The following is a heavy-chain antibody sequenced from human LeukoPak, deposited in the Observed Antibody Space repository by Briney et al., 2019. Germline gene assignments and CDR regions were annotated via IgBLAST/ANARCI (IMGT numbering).Heavy chain of an antibody. CDR2: IYYSGST. D-gene: IGHD4-23*01. V-gene: IGHV4-59*01. CDR3: ALSGFDYGGNSDWFDP. J-gene: IGHJ5*02. CDR1: GGSISSYY. Sequence: PSETLSLTCTVSGGSISSYYWSWIRQPPGKGLEWLGYIYYSGSTNYNPSLKSRVTISVDTSKNQFSLKLSSVTAADTAVYYCALSGFDYGGNSDWFDPWGQGTLVTVSS.